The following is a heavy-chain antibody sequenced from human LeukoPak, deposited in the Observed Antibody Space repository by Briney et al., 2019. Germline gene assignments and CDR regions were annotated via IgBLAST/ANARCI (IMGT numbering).Heavy chain of an antibody. Sequence: PSQTLSLTCTVSGGSVTSGNYHWTWIRQPPGKGLEWVGYISYSGSTDYNPSLRGRVTMSLDRPRNQFSPKLSSVSAADTAVYYCAAWQTIIFDYWGQGSLVTVSS. V-gene: IGHV4-61*01. CDR2: ISYSGST. D-gene: IGHD5-24*01. CDR1: GGSVTSGNYH. J-gene: IGHJ4*02. CDR3: AAWQTIIFDY.